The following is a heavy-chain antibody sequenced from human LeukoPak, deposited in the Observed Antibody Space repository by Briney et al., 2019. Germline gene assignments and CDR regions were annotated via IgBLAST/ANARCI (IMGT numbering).Heavy chain of an antibody. CDR3: ARDKRYALDI. D-gene: IGHD6-25*01. CDR1: GYTXTNYG. CDR2: ISISKGNT. J-gene: IGHJ3*02. Sequence: ASVKVSCKASGYTXTNYGISGVRQAPGQGLEGMGWISISKGNTIHGQKLLDRVTMTRDTSTGTAYMELRSLRSDDTAVYYCARDKRYALDIWGQGTMVTVSS. V-gene: IGHV1-18*01.